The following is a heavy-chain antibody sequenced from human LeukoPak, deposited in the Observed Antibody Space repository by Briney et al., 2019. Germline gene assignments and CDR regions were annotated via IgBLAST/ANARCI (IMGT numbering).Heavy chain of an antibody. CDR3: ARSIGLTGGGVDV. CDR2: ITDSGSSI. V-gene: IGHV3-11*01. CDR1: GFTFRDYN. J-gene: IGHJ6*02. Sequence: PGGSLRHSCAASGFTFRDYNMNWVRQAPGQGLEWVSYITDSGSSIHYADSVNGRFTISRDNAKNSLYLQMNSLRAEDSAVYYCARSIGLTGGGVDVWGRGTTVTVSS. D-gene: IGHD3-9*01.